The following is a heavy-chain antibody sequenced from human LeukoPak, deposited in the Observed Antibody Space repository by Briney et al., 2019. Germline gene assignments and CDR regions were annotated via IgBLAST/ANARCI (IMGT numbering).Heavy chain of an antibody. Sequence: ASVKVSCKASGYTFTSYAMNWVRQAPGQGLEWMGWINTNTGNPTYAQGFTGRFVFSLDTSVSTAYLQIGSLQADDTAVYYCASVGRFGVDYWGQGTLVTVSS. CDR2: INTNTGNP. J-gene: IGHJ4*02. CDR3: ASVGRFGVDY. CDR1: GYTFTSYA. D-gene: IGHD3-10*01. V-gene: IGHV7-4-1*01.